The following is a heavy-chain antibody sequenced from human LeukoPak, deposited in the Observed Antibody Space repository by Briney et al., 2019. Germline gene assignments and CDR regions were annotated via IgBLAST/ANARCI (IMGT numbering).Heavy chain of an antibody. Sequence: SETLSLTCTGSGGSISSSSYYWGWIRQPPGKGLEWIGYIYYSGTTNYNPSLKSRVTISVDTSKNQFSLKLSSVTAADTAVYYCARDRGRYFRGPFDYWGQGTLVTVSS. CDR2: IYYSGTT. J-gene: IGHJ4*02. CDR1: GGSISSSSYY. CDR3: ARDRGRYFRGPFDY. V-gene: IGHV4-61*01. D-gene: IGHD1-26*01.